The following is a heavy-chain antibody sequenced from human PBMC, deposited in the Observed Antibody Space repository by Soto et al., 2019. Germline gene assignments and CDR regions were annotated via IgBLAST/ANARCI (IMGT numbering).Heavy chain of an antibody. CDR3: ARAPSDYVSRTPYYYYYYYMDV. CDR2: IGTAGDT. Sequence: GGSLRLSCAASGFTFSSYDMHWVRQATGKGLEWVSAIGTAGDTYYPGSVKGRFTISRENAKNSLYLQMNSLRAGDTAVYYCARAPSDYVSRTPYYYYYYYMDVWGKGTTVTVSS. V-gene: IGHV3-13*01. J-gene: IGHJ6*03. D-gene: IGHD4-17*01. CDR1: GFTFSSYD.